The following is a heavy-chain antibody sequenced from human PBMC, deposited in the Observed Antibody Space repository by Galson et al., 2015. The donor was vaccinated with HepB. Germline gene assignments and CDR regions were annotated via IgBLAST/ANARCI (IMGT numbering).Heavy chain of an antibody. J-gene: IGHJ4*02. CDR2: ISDRSTYT. Sequence: SLRLSCAASGFTFSDYYMTWIRQAPGKGLEWVSYISDRSTYTQYADSVKGRFTISRDNARNSLYLQMDSLRADDTAVYYCARGRPNYTILTGPDYWGQGTLVTVSS. CDR1: GFTFSDYY. D-gene: IGHD3-9*01. V-gene: IGHV3-11*05. CDR3: ARGRPNYTILTGPDY.